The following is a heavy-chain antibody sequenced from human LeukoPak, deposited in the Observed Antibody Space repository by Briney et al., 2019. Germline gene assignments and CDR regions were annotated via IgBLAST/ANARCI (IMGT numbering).Heavy chain of an antibody. CDR2: ISYDGSNK. D-gene: IGHD2-21*01. CDR3: AREGGDSGFQH. Sequence: GGSLRLSCAASGFTFSSYAMHWVRQAPGKGLEWVAVISYDGSNKYYADSVKGRFTISRDNSKNTLYLQMNSLRAEDTAVYYCAREGGDSGFQHWGQGTLVTVSS. CDR1: GFTFSSYA. J-gene: IGHJ1*01. V-gene: IGHV3-30-3*01.